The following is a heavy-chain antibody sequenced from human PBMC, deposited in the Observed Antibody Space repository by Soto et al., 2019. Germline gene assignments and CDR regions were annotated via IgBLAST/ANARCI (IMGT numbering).Heavy chain of an antibody. J-gene: IGHJ4*02. CDR1: GFSLSTSGVG. V-gene: IGHV2-5*02. Sequence: QITLKESGPTLVKPTQTLTLTCTFSGFSLSTSGVGVGWIRQPPGKALECLALIYWDDDKRYRPSLKSRITITKDTSKNQVVLTMTNMDPVDTATYYCAHSIRYFDWLHRYFDYWGQGTLVTVSS. CDR2: IYWDDDK. D-gene: IGHD3-9*01. CDR3: AHSIRYFDWLHRYFDY.